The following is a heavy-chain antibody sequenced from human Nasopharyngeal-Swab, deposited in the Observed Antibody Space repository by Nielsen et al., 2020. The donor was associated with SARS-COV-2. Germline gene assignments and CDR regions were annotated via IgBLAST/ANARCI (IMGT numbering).Heavy chain of an antibody. CDR1: GFTFSSYA. Sequence: GESLKISCAASGFTFSSYAMSWVRQAPGKGLEWVSAISGSGGSTYYADSVKGRFTISGDNSKNTLYLQMNSLRAEDTAVYYCAKDRGYDYVWGSYDYWGHGTLVTVSS. J-gene: IGHJ4*01. V-gene: IGHV3-23*01. CDR2: ISGSGGST. D-gene: IGHD3-16*01. CDR3: AKDRGYDYVWGSYDY.